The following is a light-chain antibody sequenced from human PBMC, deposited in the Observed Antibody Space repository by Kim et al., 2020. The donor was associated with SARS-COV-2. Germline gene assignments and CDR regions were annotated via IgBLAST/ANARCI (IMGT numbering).Light chain of an antibody. CDR1: SSDVGGYNY. Sequence: QSAPTQPRSVSGSPGQSVTISCTGTSSDVGGYNYVSWYQQHPGKAPKLMIYDVSKWPSGVPDRFSGSKSGNTASLTISGLQAEDEADYYCCSYAGSYRYVFGIGTQLTVL. CDR2: DVS. CDR3: CSYAGSYRYV. J-gene: IGLJ1*01. V-gene: IGLV2-11*01.